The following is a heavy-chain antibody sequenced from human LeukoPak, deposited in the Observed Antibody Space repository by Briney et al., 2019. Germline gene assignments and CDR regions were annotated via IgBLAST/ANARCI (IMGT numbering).Heavy chain of an antibody. V-gene: IGHV1-8*01. J-gene: IGHJ5*02. CDR2: MNPNSGNT. D-gene: IGHD3-10*01. CDR1: XXD. Sequence: XXDXNWVRQATGQGLEWMGWMNPNSGNTGYAQKFQGRVTMTRYTSISTAYMELSSLRSEDTAVYYCARMAPFYGSGSYYSYNWFDPWGQGTLVTVSS. CDR3: ARMAPFYGSGSYYSYNWFDP.